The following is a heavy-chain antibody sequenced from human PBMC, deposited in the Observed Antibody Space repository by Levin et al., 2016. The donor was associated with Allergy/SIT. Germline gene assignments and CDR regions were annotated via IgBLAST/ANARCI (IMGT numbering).Heavy chain of an antibody. V-gene: IGHV3-33*01. D-gene: IGHD2-2*01. CDR2: IWYDGSNK. CDR3: ARGGGDIVVVPAAINAFDI. Sequence: VRQMPGKGLEWVAVIWYDGSNKYYADSVKGRFTISRDNSKNTLYLQMNSLRAEDTAVYYCARGGGDIVVVPAAINAFDIWGQGTMVTVSS. J-gene: IGHJ3*02.